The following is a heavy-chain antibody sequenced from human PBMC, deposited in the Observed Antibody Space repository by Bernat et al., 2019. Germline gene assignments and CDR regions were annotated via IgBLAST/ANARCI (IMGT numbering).Heavy chain of an antibody. CDR2: ISCDGSNK. CDR3: ANGYCSGGSCYPGGEY. Sequence: QVQLVESGGGVVQPGRSLRLSCAASGFTFSSYGMHWVRQAPGKGLEWVAVISCDGSNKYYADSVKGRFTISRDNSKNTLYLQMNSLRAEDTAVYYCANGYCSGGSCYPGGEYWGQGTLVTVSS. V-gene: IGHV3-30*18. CDR1: GFTFSSYG. J-gene: IGHJ4*02. D-gene: IGHD2-15*01.